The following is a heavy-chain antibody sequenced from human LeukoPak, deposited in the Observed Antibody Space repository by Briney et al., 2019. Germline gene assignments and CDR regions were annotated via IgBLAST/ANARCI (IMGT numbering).Heavy chain of an antibody. D-gene: IGHD3-22*01. CDR2: IYTSGST. V-gene: IGHV4-4*07. CDR1: GGSISSYY. Sequence: SETLSLTCTVSGGSISSYYWGWIRQPAGEGLEWIGRIYTSGSTNYNPSLKSRVTMSVDTSKNQFSLKLSSVTAADTAVYYCARDYDSSGRTTDAFDIWGQGTMVTVSS. CDR3: ARDYDSSGRTTDAFDI. J-gene: IGHJ3*02.